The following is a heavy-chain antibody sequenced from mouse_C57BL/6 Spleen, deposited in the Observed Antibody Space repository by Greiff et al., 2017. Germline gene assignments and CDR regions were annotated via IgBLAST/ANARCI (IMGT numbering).Heavy chain of an antibody. J-gene: IGHJ3*01. V-gene: IGHV5-9-1*02. D-gene: IGHD2-3*01. Sequence: EVKLQESGEGLVKPGGSLKLSCAASGFTFSSYAMSWVRQTPEKRLEWVAYISSGGDYIYYADTVKGRFTISRYNARNTLYLQMSSLKSEDTAMYYCTREGLLSFAYWGQGTLVTVSA. CDR2: ISSGGDYI. CDR3: TREGLLSFAY. CDR1: GFTFSSYA.